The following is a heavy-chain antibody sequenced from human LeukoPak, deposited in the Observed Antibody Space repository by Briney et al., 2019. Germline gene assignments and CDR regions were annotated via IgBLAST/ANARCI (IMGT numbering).Heavy chain of an antibody. Sequence: ASVKVSCKASGYTFTGYYIHWVRQAPEQGLEWMAWINPNSGGTNYAQKFQGRVTMTRDTPISTAYMELSRLTSDDTAVYYCARSVGKQQLVPRDYYYYYMDVWGKGTTVTVSS. V-gene: IGHV1-2*02. J-gene: IGHJ6*03. D-gene: IGHD6-13*01. CDR2: INPNSGGT. CDR3: ARSVGKQQLVPRDYYYYYMDV. CDR1: GYTFTGYY.